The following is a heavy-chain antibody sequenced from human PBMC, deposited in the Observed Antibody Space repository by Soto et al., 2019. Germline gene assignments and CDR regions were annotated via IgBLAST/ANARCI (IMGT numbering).Heavy chain of an antibody. CDR3: AREMGGSIDY. J-gene: IGHJ4*02. D-gene: IGHD1-26*01. CDR1: GGSISSSSYY. CDR2: IYHSGSP. Sequence: QLQLQESGPGLVKPSETLSLTCTVSGGSISSSSYYWGWIRQPPGKGLEWIGTIYHSGSPYYKPSLKRRVTISVATSKNQFSLKLNSVTAADTAIYYCAREMGGSIDYWGQGTLVTVSS. V-gene: IGHV4-39*01.